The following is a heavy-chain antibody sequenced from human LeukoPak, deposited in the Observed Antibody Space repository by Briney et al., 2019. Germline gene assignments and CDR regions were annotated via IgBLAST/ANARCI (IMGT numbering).Heavy chain of an antibody. Sequence: PGGSLRLSCAASGFTFSSYSMNWVRQAPGKGLEWVSSISGSSGYIYYADSVKGRFTISRDNAKNSLYLQMNSLRAEDTAVYYCARDLYGDYAFDYWGQGTLVTVSS. CDR3: ARDLYGDYAFDY. CDR1: GFTFSSYS. CDR2: ISGSSGYI. D-gene: IGHD4-17*01. V-gene: IGHV3-21*01. J-gene: IGHJ4*02.